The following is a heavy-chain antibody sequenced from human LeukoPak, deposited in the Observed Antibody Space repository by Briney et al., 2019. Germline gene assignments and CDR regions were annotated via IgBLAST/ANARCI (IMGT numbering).Heavy chain of an antibody. J-gene: IGHJ4*02. CDR1: GGSFSGYY. D-gene: IGHD6-19*01. CDR2: INHSGST. CDR3: ALWLARDGDY. Sequence: SETLSLTCAVYGGSFSGYYWSWIRQPPGKGLEWIGEINHSGSTNYNPSLKGRVTISVDTSKNQFSLKLSSVTAADTAVYYCALWLARDGDYWGQGTLVTVSS. V-gene: IGHV4-34*01.